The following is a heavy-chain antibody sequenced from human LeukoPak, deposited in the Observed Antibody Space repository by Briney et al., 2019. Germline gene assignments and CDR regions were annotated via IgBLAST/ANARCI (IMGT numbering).Heavy chain of an antibody. V-gene: IGHV1-2*02. Sequence: ASVKVSCKASGYTFTGYYMHWVRQAPGQGLEWMGWINPNSGGTNYAQKFQGRVTMTRDTSISTAYMELSRLRSDDTAVYYCARDRRGIWFGELLSRLNAFDIWGQGTMVTVSS. CDR1: GYTFTGYY. J-gene: IGHJ3*02. CDR2: INPNSGGT. D-gene: IGHD3-10*01. CDR3: ARDRRGIWFGELLSRLNAFDI.